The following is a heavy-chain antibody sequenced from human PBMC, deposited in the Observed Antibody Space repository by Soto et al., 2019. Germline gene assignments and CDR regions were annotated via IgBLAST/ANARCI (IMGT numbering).Heavy chain of an antibody. CDR3: VHHGGDPYYHEF. D-gene: IGHD2-21*01. CDR1: GGSLSSSNW. Sequence: QVQLQESGPGLVNPSGTLSLTCAVSGGSLSSSNWWSWVRQPPGKALEWLGEIFYSGSTKYNPSLNSRVTISEDQSKNQLSLRLSSVTAADTAVYYCVHHGGDPYYHEFCGQGILVTASS. CDR2: IFYSGST. V-gene: IGHV4-4*02. J-gene: IGHJ4*01.